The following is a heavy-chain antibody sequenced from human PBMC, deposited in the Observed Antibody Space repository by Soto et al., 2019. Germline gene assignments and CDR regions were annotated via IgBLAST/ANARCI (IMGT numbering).Heavy chain of an antibody. CDR1: GFTFSSYS. D-gene: IGHD6-13*01. Sequence: EVQLVESGGGLVKPGGSLRLSCAASGFTFSSYSMNWVRQAPGKGLEWVSSISSSSSYIYYADSVKGRFTISRDNAKNSLYLQMNSLRAEDTAVYCCARDFGSSYWFDPWGQGTLVTVSS. CDR2: ISSSSSYI. CDR3: ARDFGSSYWFDP. J-gene: IGHJ5*02. V-gene: IGHV3-21*01.